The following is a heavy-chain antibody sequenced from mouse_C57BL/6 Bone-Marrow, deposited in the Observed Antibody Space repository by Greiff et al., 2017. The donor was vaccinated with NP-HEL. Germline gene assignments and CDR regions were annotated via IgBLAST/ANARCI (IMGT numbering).Heavy chain of an antibody. CDR1: GFTFSDYG. CDR3: GRQGRFYAMDY. CDR2: ISNLAYSI. Sequence: EVKVVESGGGLVQPGGSLKLSCAASGFTFSDYGMAWVRQAPRKGPEWVAFISNLAYSIYYADTLTGRFTIARENAKNTLYLEMRSLRSEDTAMYYCGRQGRFYAMDYWGQGTSVTVSS. V-gene: IGHV5-15*01. D-gene: IGHD1-1*01. J-gene: IGHJ4*01.